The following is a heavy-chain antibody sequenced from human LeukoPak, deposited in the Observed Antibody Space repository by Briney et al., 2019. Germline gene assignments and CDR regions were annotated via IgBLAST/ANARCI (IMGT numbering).Heavy chain of an antibody. D-gene: IGHD3-16*02. J-gene: IGHJ4*02. V-gene: IGHV4-4*07. CDR2: IYTSGST. CDR1: GGSISSYY. CDR3: ARETGSYRCTRVNPFDY. Sequence: SETLSLTCTVSGGSISSYYWSWIRQPAGKGLEWIGRIYTSGSTNYNPSLKSRVTMSVDTSKNQFSLKLSSVTAADTAVYYCARETGSYRCTRVNPFDYWGQGTLVTVSS.